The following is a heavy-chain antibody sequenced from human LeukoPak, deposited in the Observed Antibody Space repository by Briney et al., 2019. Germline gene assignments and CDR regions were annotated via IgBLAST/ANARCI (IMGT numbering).Heavy chain of an antibody. D-gene: IGHD6-13*01. Sequence: GGSLRLSCAASGFAFSSYGMHWVRQAPGKGLEWVAVISYDGSKKYYADSVKGRFTISRDNSKNTLYLQMNSLRAEDTAVYYCAKGGLQQQLDLWGQGTLVTVSS. CDR3: AKGGLQQQLDL. CDR2: ISYDGSKK. CDR1: GFAFSSYG. J-gene: IGHJ4*02. V-gene: IGHV3-30*18.